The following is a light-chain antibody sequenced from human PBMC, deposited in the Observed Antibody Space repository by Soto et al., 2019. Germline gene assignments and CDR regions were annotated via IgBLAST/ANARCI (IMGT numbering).Light chain of an antibody. V-gene: IGKV3-20*01. Sequence: EIVLTQSPGTLSSSPGGRVTLSCRASQGVRDSHLAWFQQKPGQAPRLLIYDASRRATGIPDRFSGSGSGTEFTLTISRLEPEDVAVYYCEQYDNQQWTFGQGTKVEIK. J-gene: IGKJ1*01. CDR1: QGVRDSH. CDR2: DAS. CDR3: EQYDNQQWT.